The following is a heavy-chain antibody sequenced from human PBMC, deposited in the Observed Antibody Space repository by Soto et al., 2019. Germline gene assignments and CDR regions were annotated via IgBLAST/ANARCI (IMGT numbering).Heavy chain of an antibody. Sequence: EVPLVESGGGLVQPGGSLRLSCAASGFPFSGYWMHWVRQAPGKGPVWVSNINGDASTTNYADSVKGRFTISRDNAKSTLYLKMNSLTAEDTAVYYWTRGLSTSSSWGQGTRVTVSS. V-gene: IGHV3-74*01. J-gene: IGHJ5*02. CDR1: GFPFSGYW. CDR2: INGDASTT. CDR3: TRGLSTSSS. D-gene: IGHD6-6*01.